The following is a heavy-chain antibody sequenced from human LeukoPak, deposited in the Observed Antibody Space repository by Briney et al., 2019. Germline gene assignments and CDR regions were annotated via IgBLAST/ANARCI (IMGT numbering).Heavy chain of an antibody. Sequence: GGSLRLSCAASGFTVSSNYMSWVRQAPGKGLEWVSVIYSGGSTYYADSVKGRFTISRDNSKNTLYLQMNSLRAEDTAVYYCARYYDILTGYSFDYWGQGTLVTVSS. CDR1: GFTVSSNY. CDR2: IYSGGST. CDR3: ARYYDILTGYSFDY. J-gene: IGHJ4*02. V-gene: IGHV3-66*01. D-gene: IGHD3-9*01.